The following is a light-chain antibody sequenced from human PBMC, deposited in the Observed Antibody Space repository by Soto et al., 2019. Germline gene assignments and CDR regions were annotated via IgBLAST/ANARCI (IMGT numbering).Light chain of an antibody. V-gene: IGKV3-20*01. CDR3: QQYCSSPWT. CDR1: QNIRSNY. J-gene: IGKJ1*01. Sequence: ETVLTQSPGTLSLSPGERATLSCRASQNIRSNYLAWYRQTPGQAPRLLIYGASNRATGIANRFSGSVSGTDFTLINSRLEPEAFALYYCQQYCSSPWTFLQGTKVEIK. CDR2: GAS.